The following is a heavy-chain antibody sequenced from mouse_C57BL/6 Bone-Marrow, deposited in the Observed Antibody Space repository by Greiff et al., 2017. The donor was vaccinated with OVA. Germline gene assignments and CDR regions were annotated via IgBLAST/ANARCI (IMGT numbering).Heavy chain of an antibody. V-gene: IGHV1-82*01. D-gene: IGHD2-1*01. CDR2: IYPGDGDT. J-gene: IGHJ3*01. CDR1: GYAFSSSW. CDR3: ARFHGNLAWFAY. Sequence: VKLMESGPELVKPGASVKISCKASGYAFSSSWMNWVKQRPGKGLEWIGRIYPGDGDTNYNGKFKGKATLTADKSSSTAYMQLSSLTSEDSAVYFCARFHGNLAWFAYWGQGTLVTVSA.